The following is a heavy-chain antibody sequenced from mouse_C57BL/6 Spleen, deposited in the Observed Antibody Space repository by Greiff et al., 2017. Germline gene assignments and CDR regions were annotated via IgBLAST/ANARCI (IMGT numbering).Heavy chain of an antibody. V-gene: IGHV5-9*01. CDR3: ARRRDYAMDY. J-gene: IGHJ4*01. CDR2: ISGGGGNT. CDR1: GFTFSSYT. Sequence: EVQGVESGGGLVKPGGSLKLSCAASGFTFSSYTMSWVRQTPEKRLEWVATISGGGGNTYYPDSVKGRFTISRDNAKNTLYLQMSSLRSEDTALYYCARRRDYAMDYWGQGTSVTVSS.